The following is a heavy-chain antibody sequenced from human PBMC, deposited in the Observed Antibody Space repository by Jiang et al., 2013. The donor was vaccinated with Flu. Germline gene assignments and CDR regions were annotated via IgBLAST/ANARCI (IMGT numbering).Heavy chain of an antibody. CDR1: GFTVSSNY. CDR3: ARSHYPSRVDLLTGYYIGAFDI. D-gene: IGHD3-9*01. V-gene: IGHV3-53*04. Sequence: CAASGFTVSSNYMSWVRQAPGKGLEWVSVLYAGDTYYADSVKGRFTISRHNSQNTLYLQMNSLRPEDTAVYFCARSHYPSRVDLLTGYYIGAFDIWGQGTMVTVSS. J-gene: IGHJ3*02. CDR2: LYAGDT.